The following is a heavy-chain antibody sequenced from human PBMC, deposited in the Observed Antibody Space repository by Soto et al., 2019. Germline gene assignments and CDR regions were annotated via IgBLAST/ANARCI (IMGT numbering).Heavy chain of an antibody. D-gene: IGHD2-2*01. V-gene: IGHV1-69*02. Sequence: ASVKVSCEACGGTFSSYTISWVRQAPGQGLEWMGRIIPILGIANYAQKFQGRVTITADKSTSTAYMELSSLRSEDTAVYYCARVRPSHSLDYWGQGTLVTVSS. CDR3: ARVRPSHSLDY. CDR1: GGTFSSYT. J-gene: IGHJ4*02. CDR2: IIPILGIA.